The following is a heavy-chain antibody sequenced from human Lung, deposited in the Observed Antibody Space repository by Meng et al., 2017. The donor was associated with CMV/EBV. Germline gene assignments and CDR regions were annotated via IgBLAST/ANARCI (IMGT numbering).Heavy chain of an antibody. CDR3: ARDPSARVWSGYHEY. V-gene: IGHV1-2*02. D-gene: IGHD3-3*01. CDR2: INPYSGDT. J-gene: IGHJ4*02. Sequence: ASXXVSXKASGYTFTDCYIHWVRLAPGQGLEWMGRINPYSGDTHFAQNFQGRVTMTRDTSISKAYMELTSLKSDDTAIYYCARDPSARVWSGYHEYWAQGAXVTVSS. CDR1: GYTFTDCY.